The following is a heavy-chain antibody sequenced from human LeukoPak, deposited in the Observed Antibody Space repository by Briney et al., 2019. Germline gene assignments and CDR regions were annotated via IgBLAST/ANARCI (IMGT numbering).Heavy chain of an antibody. Sequence: SQTLSLTCTVSGDSISSGSYYWGWIRQPAGRGLEWIVRIYTTGSTNYNPSLKSRVTISVDTSKNQFSLKLSSVTAADTAVYYCAREPGQLDYWGQGTLVTVSS. D-gene: IGHD1-1*01. CDR2: IYTTGST. CDR3: AREPGQLDY. CDR1: GDSISSGSYY. J-gene: IGHJ4*02. V-gene: IGHV4-61*02.